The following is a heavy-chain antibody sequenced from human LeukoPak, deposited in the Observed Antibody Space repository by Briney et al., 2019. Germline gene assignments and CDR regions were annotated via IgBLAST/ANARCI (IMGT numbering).Heavy chain of an antibody. V-gene: IGHV3-7*01. CDR2: ISNDASAT. CDR1: GFSFRKYF. D-gene: IGHD2-15*01. J-gene: IGHJ4*02. CDR3: ASSFTPYYYDV. Sequence: GGSLRLSCTASGFSFRKYFMSWARQAPGKGLEWVATISNDASATTYGDSVWGRVTISRDNAQNSVFLQMHSLRAGDTAVYYCASSFTPYYYDVWGQGILVTVSS.